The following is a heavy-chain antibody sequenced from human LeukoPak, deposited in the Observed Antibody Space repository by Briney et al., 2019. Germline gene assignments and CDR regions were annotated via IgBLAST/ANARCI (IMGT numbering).Heavy chain of an antibody. D-gene: IGHD5-24*01. J-gene: IGHJ4*02. CDR2: IDSSGSYI. V-gene: IGHV3-21*01. Sequence: PGGSLRLSCAASGFTFSGYGMDWVRQAPGKGLEWVSSIDSSGSYIFYADSMKGRFTISRDDAQNSLSLQMNSLRAEDTAVYYCARVRDGYNPLDYWGQGTLVTVSS. CDR1: GFTFSGYG. CDR3: ARVRDGYNPLDY.